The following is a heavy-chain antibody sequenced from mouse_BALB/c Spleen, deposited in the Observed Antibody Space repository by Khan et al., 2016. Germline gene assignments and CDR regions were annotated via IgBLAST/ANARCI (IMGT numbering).Heavy chain of an antibody. CDR1: GFDFSRYW. J-gene: IGHJ2*01. Sequence: EVKLLESGGGLVQPGGSLNLSCAASGFDFSRYWMSWARQAPGKGQEWIGEINPGSSTINYTPSLKDKFIISRDNAKNTLYLQMSKVRSEDTALXYCARLGYYGYLDYWGQGTTLTVSS. CDR2: INPGSSTI. CDR3: ARLGYYGYLDY. D-gene: IGHD1-1*01. V-gene: IGHV4-2*02.